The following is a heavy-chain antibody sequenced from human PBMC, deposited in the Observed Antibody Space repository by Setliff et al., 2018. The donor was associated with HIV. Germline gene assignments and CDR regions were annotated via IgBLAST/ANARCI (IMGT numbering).Heavy chain of an antibody. J-gene: IGHJ4*02. V-gene: IGHV4-4*09. Sequence: PSETLSLTCTVSGVSISNYYWNWIRQPPGKGLEWIGHIFTSGDTNYNPSLRSRVTLSVDTSKNQVSLKLGSVTAADTAVYFCASAPLYCYDGSGYLKYWGQGSQVTVSS. CDR1: GVSISNYY. CDR3: ASAPLYCYDGSGYLKY. D-gene: IGHD3-22*01. CDR2: IFTSGDT.